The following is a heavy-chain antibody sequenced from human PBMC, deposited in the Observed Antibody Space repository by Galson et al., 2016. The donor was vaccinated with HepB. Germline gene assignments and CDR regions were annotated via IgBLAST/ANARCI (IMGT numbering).Heavy chain of an antibody. D-gene: IGHD5-12*01. Sequence: LRLSCAASGFTFSSYSMNWVRQPPGQGLEWIGQIFHSGRVNYTPSLASRVTISVDTSNNHFSLRLTSVTAADTALYYCARQYRGGPSDYWGQGTLVIVSS. CDR1: GFTFSSYS. CDR2: IFHSGRV. J-gene: IGHJ4*02. V-gene: IGHV4-34*12. CDR3: ARQYRGGPSDY.